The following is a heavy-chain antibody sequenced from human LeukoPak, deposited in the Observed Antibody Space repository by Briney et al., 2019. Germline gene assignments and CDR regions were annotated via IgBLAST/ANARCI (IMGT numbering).Heavy chain of an antibody. CDR3: ARTLWFGVAFDI. CDR1: GGSISSYY. CDR2: IYYSGST. Sequence: MASETLSLTCTVSGGSISSYYWSWIRQPPGKGLEWIGYIYYSGSTNYNPSLKSRVTISVDTSKNQFSLRLSSVTAADTAVYYCARTLWFGVAFDIWGQGTMVTVSS. D-gene: IGHD3-10*01. J-gene: IGHJ3*02. V-gene: IGHV4-59*01.